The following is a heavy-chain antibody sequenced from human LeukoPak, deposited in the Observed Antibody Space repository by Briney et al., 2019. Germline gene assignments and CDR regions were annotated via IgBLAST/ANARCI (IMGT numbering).Heavy chain of an antibody. CDR2: IIPIFGTA. J-gene: IGHJ4*02. Sequence: GASVKVSCKASGGTFSGYAISWVRQAPGQGLEWMGGIIPIFGTANYAQKFQGRVTITADESTSTAYMELSSLRSEDTAVYYCARDHNYGGNGAYFDNWGQGTLVTVSS. CDR1: GGTFSGYA. V-gene: IGHV1-69*13. CDR3: ARDHNYGGNGAYFDN. D-gene: IGHD4-23*01.